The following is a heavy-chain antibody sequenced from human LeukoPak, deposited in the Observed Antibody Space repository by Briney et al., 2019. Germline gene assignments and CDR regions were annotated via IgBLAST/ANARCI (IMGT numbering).Heavy chain of an antibody. Sequence: ASMKVSCKASGYTFTYFYIHWVRQAPGQGLEWMGWINPNSGGTNYAQKFQGRVTMTRDTSISTAYMELSRLRSDDTAVYYCARGREQWLVSDYWGQGTLVTVSS. CDR1: GYTFTYFY. CDR3: ARGREQWLVSDY. J-gene: IGHJ4*02. V-gene: IGHV1-2*02. CDR2: INPNSGGT. D-gene: IGHD6-19*01.